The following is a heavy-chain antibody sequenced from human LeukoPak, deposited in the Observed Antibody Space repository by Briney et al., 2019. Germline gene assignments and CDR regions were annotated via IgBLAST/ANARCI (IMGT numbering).Heavy chain of an antibody. V-gene: IGHV4-59*11. CDR1: GDSITSRSY. CDR2: LRDSGNT. CDR3: ARESSTTQTNLFDY. D-gene: IGHD1-14*01. J-gene: IGHJ4*02. Sequence: SETLSLTCTVSGDSITSRSYWSWIRQPPGKGLEWIGYLRDSGNTNHNSSFRGRVTFSLDTSKNQFSLILRSVTAADTAIYFCARESSTTQTNLFDYWGQGTLVTVSS.